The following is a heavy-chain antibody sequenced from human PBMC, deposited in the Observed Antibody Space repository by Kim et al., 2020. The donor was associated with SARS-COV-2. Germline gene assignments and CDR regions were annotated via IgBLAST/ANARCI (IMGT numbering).Heavy chain of an antibody. CDR2: ISSTSSNI. CDR1: GFTFSSYE. V-gene: IGHV3-48*03. Sequence: GGSLRLSCAASGFTFSSYEMSWVRQAPGKGLEWVSYISSTSSNIYYADSVKGRFTISRDNAKNSLYLQMNSLRAEDTAVYFCARSAGPGPYGDWSGSFSASFDYWGQGTLVTVSS. CDR3: ARSAGPGPYGDWSGSFSASFDY. J-gene: IGHJ4*02. D-gene: IGHD3-3*01.